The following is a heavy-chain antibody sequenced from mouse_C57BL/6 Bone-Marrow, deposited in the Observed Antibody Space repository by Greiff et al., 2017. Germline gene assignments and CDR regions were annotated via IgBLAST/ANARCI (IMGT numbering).Heavy chain of an antibody. CDR2: ISSGGDYI. D-gene: IGHD4-1*02. CDR3: TRGAQLGLYWYVDV. J-gene: IGHJ1*03. Sequence: EVKLVESGAGLVKPGGSLKLSCAASGFTFSSYAMSWVRQTPEKRLEWVAYISSGGDYIYYADTVKGRFTISRDNARNTLYLQMSSLKSEDTAMYYCTRGAQLGLYWYVDVWGTGTTGTVSS. CDR1: GFTFSSYA. V-gene: IGHV5-9-1*02.